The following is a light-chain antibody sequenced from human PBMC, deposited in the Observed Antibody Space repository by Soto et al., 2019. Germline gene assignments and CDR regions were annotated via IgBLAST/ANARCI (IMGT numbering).Light chain of an antibody. V-gene: IGKV3-20*01. J-gene: IGKJ2*01. Sequence: EIVLTQSPGTLSLSPGERATLSCRASQVFSSSYLAWYQQKPGQAPRLLIYGASGRATGIPDRFSGSGSGTDFTLTISRLEPKDFAVYYCQQYGSSPVYTFGQGTKLEIK. CDR3: QQYGSSPVYT. CDR1: QVFSSSY. CDR2: GAS.